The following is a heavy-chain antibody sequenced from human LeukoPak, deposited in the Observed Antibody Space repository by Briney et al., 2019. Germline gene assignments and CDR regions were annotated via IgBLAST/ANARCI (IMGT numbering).Heavy chain of an antibody. CDR3: ARGELGNHWFDP. V-gene: IGHV1-69*05. CDR2: IIPIFGTA. CDR1: GGTFSSYA. Sequence: GSSVKVSCKASGGTFSSYAISWVRQAPGQGLEWMGRIIPIFGTANYAQKFQGRVTITTDESANTAYMELSGLRSEDTAVYYCARGELGNHWFDPWGQGTLVTVSS. D-gene: IGHD7-27*01. J-gene: IGHJ5*02.